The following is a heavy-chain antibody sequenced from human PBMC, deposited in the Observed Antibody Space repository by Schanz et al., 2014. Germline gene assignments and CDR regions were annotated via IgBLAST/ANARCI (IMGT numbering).Heavy chain of an antibody. Sequence: EVQLLESGGGLVQPGGSLRLSCIGSGFTFRSYALGWVRQAPGKGLEWVSLVSASGGGPFYADSVKGRFTISRDNSKNTLYLQMNSLRSEDTAVYYCAKDVDFWSGYYLDYWGQGTLVTVSS. V-gene: IGHV3-23*01. CDR1: GFTFRSYA. CDR3: AKDVDFWSGYYLDY. CDR2: VSASGGGP. J-gene: IGHJ4*02. D-gene: IGHD3-3*01.